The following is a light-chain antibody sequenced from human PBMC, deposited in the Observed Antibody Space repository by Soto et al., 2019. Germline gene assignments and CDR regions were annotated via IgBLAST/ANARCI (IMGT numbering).Light chain of an antibody. CDR2: SNN. J-gene: IGLJ2*01. Sequence: QSVRTQPPSASGTPGQRVTISCSGSSSNIGSNTVNWYQQLPGTVPKLVIYSNNQRPSGVPDRFSGSKSGTSASLAISGLQSEDEADYYCVAWDDSLNGYVVFGGGTKVTVL. CDR3: VAWDDSLNGYVV. V-gene: IGLV1-44*01. CDR1: SSNIGSNT.